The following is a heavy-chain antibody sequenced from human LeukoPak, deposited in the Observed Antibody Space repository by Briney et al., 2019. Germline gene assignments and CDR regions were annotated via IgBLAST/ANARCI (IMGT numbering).Heavy chain of an antibody. CDR2: IYYSGST. Sequence: PSETLSLTCTLSGGSISIYYWSWIRQPPGKGLEWIGYIYYSGSTNYNPSLKSRVTISVDTSKNQFSLKLSSVTAADTAVYYCASLYYGPGSFDYWGQGTLVTVSS. V-gene: IGHV4-59*01. J-gene: IGHJ4*02. CDR1: GGSISIYY. CDR3: ASLYYGPGSFDY. D-gene: IGHD3-10*01.